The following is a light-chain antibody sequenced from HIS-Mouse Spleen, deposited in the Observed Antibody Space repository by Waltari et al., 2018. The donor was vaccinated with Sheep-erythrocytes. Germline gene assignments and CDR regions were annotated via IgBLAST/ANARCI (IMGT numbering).Light chain of an antibody. J-gene: IGLJ1*01. CDR2: DVS. V-gene: IGLV2-11*02. Sequence: QSALTQPRSVSGSPGQSVTISCTGTSSHVGGYNYCLWYQQHPGKAPKLMIYDVSKRPSGVPDRFSGSKSGNTASLTISGLQAEDEADYYCCSYAGSYNHVFATGTKVTVL. CDR3: CSYAGSYNHV. CDR1: SSHVGGYNY.